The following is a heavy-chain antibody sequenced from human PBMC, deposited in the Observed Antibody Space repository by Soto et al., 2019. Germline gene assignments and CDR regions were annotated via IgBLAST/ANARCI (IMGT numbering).Heavy chain of an antibody. V-gene: IGHV1-18*01. CDR1: GYTFTSYG. CDR3: ASAAVGLIEYSSSSGSRDAFDI. Sequence: GASVKVSCKASGYTFTSYGISWVRQAPGQGLEWMGWISAYNGNTNYAQKLQGWVTMTRDTSISTAYMELSRLRSDDTAVYYCASAAVGLIEYSSSSGSRDAFDIWGQGTMVTVSS. D-gene: IGHD6-6*01. CDR2: ISAYNGNT. J-gene: IGHJ3*02.